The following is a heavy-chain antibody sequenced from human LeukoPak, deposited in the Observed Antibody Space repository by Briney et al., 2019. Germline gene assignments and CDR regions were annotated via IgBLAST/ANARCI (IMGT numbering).Heavy chain of an antibody. D-gene: IGHD6-6*01. J-gene: IGHJ4*02. CDR2: IYYSGTT. CDR3: ARAMSIAARLQTIFDY. CDR1: GGSISSYC. V-gene: IGHV4-59*08. Sequence: SVTRSLTWIVAGGSISSYCWGWVRQPAGEGRGWMGYIYYSGTTNYNPSLKTRVTLSLDTSKNRFSLNLTSVTAADTAVYYCARAMSIAARLQTIFDYWGQGTLVTVSS.